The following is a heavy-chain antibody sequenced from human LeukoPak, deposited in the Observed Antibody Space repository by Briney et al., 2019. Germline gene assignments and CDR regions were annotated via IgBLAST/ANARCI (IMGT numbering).Heavy chain of an antibody. CDR2: IIPILGIA. V-gene: IGHV1-69*10. CDR3: ARSSSGEPNDY. CDR1: GGTFSSYA. Sequence: VKVSCKASGGTFSSYAISWVRQAPGQGLEWMGRIIPILGIADYAQKFQGRVTITADKSTSTAYMELSSLRSEDTAVYYCARSSSGEPNDYWGQGTLVTVSS. D-gene: IGHD6-19*01. J-gene: IGHJ4*02.